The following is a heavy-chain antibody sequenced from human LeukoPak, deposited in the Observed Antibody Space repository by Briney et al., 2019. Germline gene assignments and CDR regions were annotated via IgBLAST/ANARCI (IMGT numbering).Heavy chain of an antibody. Sequence: PGGSLRLSCAASGFTFSSYGMSWVRQAPGKGLEWVSAISGSGGSTYYADSVKGRFTISRDNSKNTLYLQMNSLRAEDTAVYYCAKGRRGGYDFWSGLFSYWGQGTLVTVSS. CDR2: ISGSGGST. J-gene: IGHJ4*02. V-gene: IGHV3-23*01. D-gene: IGHD3-3*01. CDR3: AKGRRGGYDFWSGLFSY. CDR1: GFTFSSYG.